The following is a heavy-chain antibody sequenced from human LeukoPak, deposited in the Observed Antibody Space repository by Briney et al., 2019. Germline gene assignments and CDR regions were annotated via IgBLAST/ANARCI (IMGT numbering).Heavy chain of an antibody. CDR2: ISGSGGST. CDR3: AKSQQQLVRVGRYNWFDP. D-gene: IGHD6-13*01. V-gene: IGHV3-23*01. Sequence: GGSLRLSCAASGFTFSGYALSWVRQAPGKGLEWVSAISGSGGSTYYADSVKGRFTISRDNSKNTLYLQMNSLRAEDTAVYYCAKSQQQLVRVGRYNWFDPWGQGTLVTVSS. J-gene: IGHJ5*02. CDR1: GFTFSGYA.